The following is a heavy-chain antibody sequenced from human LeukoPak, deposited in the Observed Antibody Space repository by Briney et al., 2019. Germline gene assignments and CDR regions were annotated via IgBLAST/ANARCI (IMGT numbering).Heavy chain of an antibody. Sequence: SETLSLTCSVSGVSISSGSNYWGWIRQPPGKTLEWIGSIYSSGGTYYNPSLKSRVTISVDTSKNQFSLKLSSVTAADTAVYYCAGLTVTTKYIDYWGQGTLVTVSS. CDR3: AGLTVTTKYIDY. V-gene: IGHV4-39*07. CDR1: GVSISSGSNY. D-gene: IGHD4-17*01. CDR2: IYSSGGT. J-gene: IGHJ4*02.